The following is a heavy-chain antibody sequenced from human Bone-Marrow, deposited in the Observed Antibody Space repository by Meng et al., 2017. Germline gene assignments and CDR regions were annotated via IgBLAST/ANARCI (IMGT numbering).Heavy chain of an antibody. CDR2: IIPIFGTA. CDR3: ASAGGYSYGYGFDY. J-gene: IGHJ4*02. Sequence: SVKVSCKASGYRFSDSSIHWVRQAPGQGLEWMGGIIPIFGTANYAQKFQGRVTITADESTSTAYMELSSLRSEDTAVYYCASAGGYSYGYGFDYWGQGTLVTVSS. CDR1: GYRFSDSS. D-gene: IGHD5-18*01. V-gene: IGHV1-69*13.